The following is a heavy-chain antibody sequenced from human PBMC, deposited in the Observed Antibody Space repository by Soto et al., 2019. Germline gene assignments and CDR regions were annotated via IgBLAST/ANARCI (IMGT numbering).Heavy chain of an antibody. CDR3: ARSDSSGHIPLLQSTSVFDY. Sequence: ASVKVSCKASGYTFTGYYMHWVRQAPGQGLEWMGWINPNSGGTNYAQKFQGWVTMTRDTSISTAYMELSRLRSDDTAVYYCARSDSSGHIPLLQSTSVFDYWGQGTLVSAPQ. CDR2: INPNSGGT. D-gene: IGHD3-22*01. V-gene: IGHV1-2*04. J-gene: IGHJ4*02. CDR1: GYTFTGYY.